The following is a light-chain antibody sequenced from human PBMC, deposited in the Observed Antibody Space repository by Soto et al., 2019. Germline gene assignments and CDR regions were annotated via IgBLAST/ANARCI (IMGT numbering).Light chain of an antibody. CDR1: SSNIGSNS. CDR3: AAWDDSLNGYV. CDR2: SND. Sequence: QSVLTQPPSASGTPVQRVTISCSGSSSNIGSNSVNWYQQLPGTAPKLLIYSNDRRPSGVPDRFSGSTSGTSASLAISGLQSEDEADYYCAAWDDSLNGYVFGTGTKLTVL. V-gene: IGLV1-44*01. J-gene: IGLJ1*01.